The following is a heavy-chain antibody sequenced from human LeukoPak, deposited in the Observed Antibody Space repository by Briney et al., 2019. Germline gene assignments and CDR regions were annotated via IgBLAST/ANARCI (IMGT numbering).Heavy chain of an antibody. V-gene: IGHV4-4*07. CDR3: TRDTGTTGEVKFDP. D-gene: IGHD4-17*01. Sequence: SETLSLTCTVSGNSFGDYYWSWIRQPTGKGLEWIGRIYTSGSTTYNPSLKSRVTMSVDTSKSQFSLNLMSVTAADTAVYYCTRDTGTTGEVKFDPWGQGTLVTVSS. CDR2: IYTSGST. J-gene: IGHJ5*02. CDR1: GNSFGDYY.